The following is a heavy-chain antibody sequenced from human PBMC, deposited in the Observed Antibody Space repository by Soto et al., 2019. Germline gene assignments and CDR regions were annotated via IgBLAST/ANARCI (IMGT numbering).Heavy chain of an antibody. CDR3: AREYCISTSCHGSDF. Sequence: ASVKVSCKASGYTFTDYGISWVRQAPGQGLEWMGWISTHNGDTKYARNLQGRLIMTTDTSTTTAYMELTSLRSDDTAVYYCAREYCISTSCHGSDFWGRGTLVTVSS. V-gene: IGHV1-18*01. CDR2: ISTHNGDT. J-gene: IGHJ4*02. CDR1: GYTFTDYG. D-gene: IGHD2-2*01.